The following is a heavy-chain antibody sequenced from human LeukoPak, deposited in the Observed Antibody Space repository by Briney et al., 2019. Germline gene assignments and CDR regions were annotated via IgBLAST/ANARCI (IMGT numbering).Heavy chain of an antibody. CDR3: ARETTVTLSPALDY. CDR1: GFTFSSYW. CDR2: IKQDGSEK. Sequence: RGSLRLSCAASGFTFSSYWMSWVRQAPGEGLEWVANIKQDGSEKYYVDSVKGRFTISRDNAKNSLYLQMNSLRAEDTAVYYCARETTVTLSPALDYWGQGTLVTVSS. V-gene: IGHV3-7*01. D-gene: IGHD4-17*01. J-gene: IGHJ4*02.